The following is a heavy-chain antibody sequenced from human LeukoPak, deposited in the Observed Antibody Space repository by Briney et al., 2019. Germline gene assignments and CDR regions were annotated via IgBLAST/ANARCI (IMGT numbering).Heavy chain of an antibody. J-gene: IGHJ4*02. CDR2: INPNSGGT. V-gene: IGHV1-2*02. Sequence: GASVKVSCKASGYTFTGYYMHWVRQAPGQGLEWMGWINPNSGGTNYAQKFQGRVTMTRDTSISAAYMELSRLRSDDTAVYYCAGAGYDILTGYLVVGYWGQGTLVTVSS. CDR3: AGAGYDILTGYLVVGY. D-gene: IGHD3-9*01. CDR1: GYTFTGYY.